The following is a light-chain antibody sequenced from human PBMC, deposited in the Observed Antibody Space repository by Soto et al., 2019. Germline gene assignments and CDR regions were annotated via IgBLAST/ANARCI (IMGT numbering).Light chain of an antibody. CDR3: QQANTLPLT. V-gene: IGKV1-5*01. Sequence: DIQMTRSPSTLPASVEDRVTITCGASQSISNWLAWYQQKPGTAPKLLIYHASNLESGVPSRFSGSGSGTHFTLTIGSLQPEDFATYYCQQANTLPLTFGQGTRLEIK. CDR2: HAS. CDR1: QSISNW. J-gene: IGKJ5*01.